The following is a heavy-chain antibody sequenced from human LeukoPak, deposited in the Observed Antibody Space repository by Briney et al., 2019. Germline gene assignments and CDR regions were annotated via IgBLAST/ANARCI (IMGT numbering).Heavy chain of an antibody. CDR3: ARDRDGLDY. Sequence: GGSLRLSCAASRFTFSSYWLSWVRQAPGTGLEWVANIKQDGSEKYYVDHVKGRFTIYRDNAKNSLYLQMNSLRAEDTAVYYCARDRDGLDYWGQGTLVTVSS. J-gene: IGHJ4*02. V-gene: IGHV3-7*01. CDR1: RFTFSSYW. D-gene: IGHD5-24*01. CDR2: IKQDGSEK.